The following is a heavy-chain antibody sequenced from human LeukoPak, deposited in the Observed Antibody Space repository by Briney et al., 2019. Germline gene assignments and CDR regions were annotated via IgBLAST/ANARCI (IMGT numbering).Heavy chain of an antibody. J-gene: IGHJ4*02. CDR1: GFTFSSDV. V-gene: IGHV3-30*01. D-gene: IGHD1-14*01. Sequence: GRSLRLSCAASGFTFSSDVMHWVRQAPGKGLEWVAVISYDGSNTNYGDSVKGQFTISRDNLKNTLYLQMNSLRAEDTALYYCARGPSITTVSYFQYWGQGTLVTVSS. CDR2: ISYDGSNT. CDR3: ARGPSITTVSYFQY.